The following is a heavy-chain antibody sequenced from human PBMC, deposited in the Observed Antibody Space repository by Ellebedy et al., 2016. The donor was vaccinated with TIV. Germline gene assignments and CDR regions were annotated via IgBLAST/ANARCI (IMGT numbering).Heavy chain of an antibody. D-gene: IGHD4-17*01. CDR3: AKGYGDYDY. CDR2: ISGSGGST. J-gene: IGHJ4*02. CDR1: GGSISSYY. Sequence: ETLSLXXTVSGGSISSYYWSWVRQAPGKGLEWVSAISGSGGSTYYADSVKGRFTISRDNSKNTLYLQMNSLRAEDTAVYYCAKGYGDYDYWGQGTLVTVSS. V-gene: IGHV3-23*01.